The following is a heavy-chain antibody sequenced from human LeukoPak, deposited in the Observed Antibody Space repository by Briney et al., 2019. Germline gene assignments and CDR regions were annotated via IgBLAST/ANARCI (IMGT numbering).Heavy chain of an antibody. D-gene: IGHD2-2*01. Sequence: ASVKVSCKVSGYTLTELSMHWVRQAPGKGLEWMGGFDPEDGETIYAQKFQGRVTMTEDTSTDTAYMELSSLRSEDTAVYYCATVKGGPAAPFYYYYMDVWGKGTTVTVSS. J-gene: IGHJ6*03. CDR1: GYTLTELS. V-gene: IGHV1-24*01. CDR3: ATVKGGPAAPFYYYYMDV. CDR2: FDPEDGET.